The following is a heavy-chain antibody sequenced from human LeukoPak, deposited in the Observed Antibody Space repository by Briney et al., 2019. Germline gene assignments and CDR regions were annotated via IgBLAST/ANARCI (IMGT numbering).Heavy chain of an antibody. Sequence: GGSLRLSCAASGFTFDDYAMHWVRQAPGKGLEWVSGISWNSGSIEYADSVKGRFTISRDNAKNSLYLQMNSLRAEDTALYYCAKSTTVTTYFHHWGQGTLVTVSS. CDR3: AKSTTVTTYFHH. J-gene: IGHJ1*01. V-gene: IGHV3-9*01. D-gene: IGHD4-17*01. CDR1: GFTFDDYA. CDR2: ISWNSGSI.